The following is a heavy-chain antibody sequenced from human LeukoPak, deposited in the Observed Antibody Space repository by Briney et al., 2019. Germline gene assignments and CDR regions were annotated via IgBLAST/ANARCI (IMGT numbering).Heavy chain of an antibody. CDR1: GGSISSGSYY. V-gene: IGHV4-61*02. Sequence: SETLSLTCTVSGGSISSGSYYWSWIRQPAGKGLEWIGRIYTSGSTNYNSSLKSRVTISVDTSKNQFSLKLRSVTAADTAVYYCARSEQWLVPLDHWGQGTLVTVSS. CDR2: IYTSGST. D-gene: IGHD6-19*01. J-gene: IGHJ4*02. CDR3: ARSEQWLVPLDH.